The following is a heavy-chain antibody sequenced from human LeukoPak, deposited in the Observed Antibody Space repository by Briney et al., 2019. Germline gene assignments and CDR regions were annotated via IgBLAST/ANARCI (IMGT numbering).Heavy chain of an antibody. Sequence: PSETLSLTCTVSGGSISSGGYYWSWIRQHPGKGLEWIGYIYYSGSTYYNPSLKSRVTISVDTSKNQFSLKLSSVTAADTAVYYCARAEKIPPYYDFWSGSFGMDVWGQGTTVTVSS. CDR2: IYYSGST. CDR1: GGSISSGGYY. V-gene: IGHV4-31*03. J-gene: IGHJ6*02. D-gene: IGHD3-3*01. CDR3: ARAEKIPPYYDFWSGSFGMDV.